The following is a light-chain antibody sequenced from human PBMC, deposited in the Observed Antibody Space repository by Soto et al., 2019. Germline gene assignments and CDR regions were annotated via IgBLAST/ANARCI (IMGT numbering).Light chain of an antibody. CDR2: GAS. J-gene: IGKJ2*01. CDR1: QGISTS. V-gene: IGKV1-39*01. Sequence: DIQMTQSPSSLSASVGDKVSITCRASQGISTSLNWYQHKPGKAPNLLIYGASSSPSGVPSRFSGSRSGTAFNLTITGLQPEDFATYYCQQSYSSPPTLGQGTKLEI. CDR3: QQSYSSPPT.